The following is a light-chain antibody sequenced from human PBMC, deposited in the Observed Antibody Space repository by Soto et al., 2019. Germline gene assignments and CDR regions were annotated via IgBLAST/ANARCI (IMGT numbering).Light chain of an antibody. CDR1: SSDVGGYNY. CDR3: SSYAGSNPFMV. CDR2: EVS. J-gene: IGLJ1*01. V-gene: IGLV2-8*01. Sequence: QSVLTQPPSASGSPGQSVTISCTGTSSDVGGYNYVSWYQQHPGKAPKLMIYEVSKRPSGVPDRFSGSKSGNTASLTVSGFQAEDEADYYCSSYAGSNPFMVFGTGTKVTVL.